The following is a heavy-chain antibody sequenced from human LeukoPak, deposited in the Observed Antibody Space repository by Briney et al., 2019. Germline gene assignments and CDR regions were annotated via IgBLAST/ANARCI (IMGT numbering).Heavy chain of an antibody. Sequence: GESLKISCKGSGYSFTSYWIGWVRQMPGKGLEWMGIIYPGDSDTRYSPSFQGQVTISADKSISTAYLQWSSLKASDTAMYYCATVLRIAAAGTWFDPWGQGTWSPSPQ. D-gene: IGHD6-13*01. J-gene: IGHJ5*02. V-gene: IGHV5-51*01. CDR2: IYPGDSDT. CDR1: GYSFTSYW. CDR3: ATVLRIAAAGTWFDP.